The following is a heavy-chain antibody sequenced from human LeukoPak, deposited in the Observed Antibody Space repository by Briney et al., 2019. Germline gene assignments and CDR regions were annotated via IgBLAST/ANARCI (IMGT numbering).Heavy chain of an antibody. J-gene: IGHJ4*02. CDR1: GFTISDYY. D-gene: IGHD3-16*02. CDR3: ARATYDYVWGSYRYNSQFDY. V-gene: IGHV3-11*01. Sequence: GGSLRLSCAASGFTISDYYMSWIRQAPGKGLEWVSHISSSSSTIYYVDSVKGRFTISRDNARNSLYLQLNSLRAEDTAVYYCARATYDYVWGSYRYNSQFDYWGQGTLVTVSS. CDR2: ISSSSSTI.